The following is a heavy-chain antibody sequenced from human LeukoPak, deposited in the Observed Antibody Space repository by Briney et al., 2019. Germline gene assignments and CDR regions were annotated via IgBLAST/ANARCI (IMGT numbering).Heavy chain of an antibody. D-gene: IGHD3-10*01. CDR3: ITGGSGSFYNPFDY. J-gene: IGHJ4*02. Sequence: GESLKISCKGSGYIFSTYWIGWVRQMPGKALDWVGIIHSGDSNTRYSPSFQGHVTISADKSISTAYLQWSSLKASDTAMYYCITGGSGSFYNPFDYWGQGTLVIVSS. CDR2: IHSGDSNT. CDR1: GYIFSTYW. V-gene: IGHV5-51*01.